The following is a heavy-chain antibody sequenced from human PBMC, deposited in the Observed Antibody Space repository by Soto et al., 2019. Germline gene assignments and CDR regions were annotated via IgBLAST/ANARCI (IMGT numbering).Heavy chain of an antibody. Sequence: QVTLKESGPVLVKPTETLTLTCTVSGFSLSNARMGVSWIRQPPGKALEWLAHIFSNDEKSYSTSLKSRLTPSTDTSKSQVVLTMTTMDPVDTATYYCARMLLRYFDWSYISPPGDAFDIWGQGTMVTVSS. V-gene: IGHV2-26*01. D-gene: IGHD3-9*01. CDR1: GFSLSNARMG. CDR2: IFSNDEK. J-gene: IGHJ3*02. CDR3: ARMLLRYFDWSYISPPGDAFDI.